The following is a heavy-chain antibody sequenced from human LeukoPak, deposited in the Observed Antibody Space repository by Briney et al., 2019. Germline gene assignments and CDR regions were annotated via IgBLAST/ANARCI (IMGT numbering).Heavy chain of an antibody. CDR3: ATARIEYSSSSEGLGY. D-gene: IGHD6-6*01. CDR1: GYTFTSYG. V-gene: IGHV1-18*01. CDR2: ISAYNGNT. Sequence: GASVKVSCEASGYTFTSYGISWVRQAPGQGLEWMGWISAYNGNTNYAQKLQGRVTMTTDTSTSTAYMELRSLRSDDTAVYYCATARIEYSSSSEGLGYWGQGTLVTVSS. J-gene: IGHJ4*02.